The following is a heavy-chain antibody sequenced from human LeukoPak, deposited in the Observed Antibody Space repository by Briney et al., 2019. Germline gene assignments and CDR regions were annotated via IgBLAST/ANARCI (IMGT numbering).Heavy chain of an antibody. CDR2: IIPILGIA. V-gene: IGHV1-69*02. J-gene: IGHJ6*02. D-gene: IGHD3-9*01. Sequence: ASVKVSCKASGGTFSSYTISWVRQAPGQGLEWMGRIIPILGIANYAQKFQGRVTITADKSTNTAYMELSSLRSEDTAVYYCASRYPLGPLYYYYGMDVWGQGTTVTVSS. CDR3: ASRYPLGPLYYYYGMDV. CDR1: GGTFSSYT.